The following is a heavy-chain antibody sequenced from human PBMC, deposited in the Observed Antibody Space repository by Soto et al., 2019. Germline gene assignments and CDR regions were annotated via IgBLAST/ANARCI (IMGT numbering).Heavy chain of an antibody. J-gene: IGHJ6*03. CDR2: ISGSGGST. V-gene: IGHV3-23*01. CDR3: AKDTLVPAAMIRDYYYYMDV. D-gene: IGHD2-2*01. Sequence: GGSLRLSCAASGFTFSSYAMSWVRQAPGKGLEWVSAISGSGGSTYYAESVKGRFTISRDNSKNTLYLQMNSLRAEDTVVYYCAKDTLVPAAMIRDYYYYMDVWGKGTTVTVSS. CDR1: GFTFSSYA.